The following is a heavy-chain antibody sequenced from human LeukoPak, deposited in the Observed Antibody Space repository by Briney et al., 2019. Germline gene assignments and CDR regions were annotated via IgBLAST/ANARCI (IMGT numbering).Heavy chain of an antibody. Sequence: SETLSLTRAVSGGSFSGYYWSWIRQPPGKGLEWIGEINHSGSTNYNPSLKSRVTISVDTSKNQFSLKLSSVTAADTAVYYCARGWQQLVHWGQGTLVTVSS. V-gene: IGHV4-34*01. D-gene: IGHD6-13*01. J-gene: IGHJ4*02. CDR1: GGSFSGYY. CDR3: ARGWQQLVH. CDR2: INHSGST.